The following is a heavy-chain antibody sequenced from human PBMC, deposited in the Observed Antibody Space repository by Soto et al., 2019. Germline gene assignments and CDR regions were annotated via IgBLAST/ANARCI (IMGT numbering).Heavy chain of an antibody. V-gene: IGHV1-69*06. CDR3: AGRCDSTSCLAHFDY. CDR2: IITICGTA. D-gene: IGHD2-2*01. Sequence: SVKVSCKASGGTLNNYVINWVGQAPGQGLEWMGWIITICGTANYAQKFQGRVTITSDKTTSTAYMELNSRRSEDTAVYYCAGRCDSTSCLAHFDYWGQGTLVTVSS. CDR1: GGTLNNYV. J-gene: IGHJ4*02.